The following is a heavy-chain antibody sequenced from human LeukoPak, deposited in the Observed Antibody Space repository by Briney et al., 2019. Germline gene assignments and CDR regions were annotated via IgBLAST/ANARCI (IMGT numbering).Heavy chain of an antibody. CDR3: ARLILRYSSSFGTAYMDV. D-gene: IGHD6-13*01. Sequence: GESLKIPCKGSGYSFTSYWFGWVRQQPGKGLEGMGGIYPGNSDTSYSPSFQGQVTISADKSISTAYLQWSSLKASDTAMYYCARLILRYSSSFGTAYMDVWGKGTTVTVSS. CDR2: IYPGNSDT. J-gene: IGHJ6*03. V-gene: IGHV5-51*01. CDR1: GYSFTSYW.